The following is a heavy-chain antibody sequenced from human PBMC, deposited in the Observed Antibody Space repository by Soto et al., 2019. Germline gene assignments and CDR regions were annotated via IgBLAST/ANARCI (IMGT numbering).Heavy chain of an antibody. D-gene: IGHD5-12*01. V-gene: IGHV1-3*01. CDR2: INAGNGNT. J-gene: IGHJ4*02. CDR1: GITFSTYA. CDR3: ARAISGYVT. Sequence: QVQLVQSGAEVKKPGASVKVSCKASGITFSTYAIHWVRQAPGQGLEWMGWINAGNGNTRYSQKFQGRVTLTRDTSASTTDMDLSSLRSEDTAIYYCARAISGYVTWGQGTLVTVSS.